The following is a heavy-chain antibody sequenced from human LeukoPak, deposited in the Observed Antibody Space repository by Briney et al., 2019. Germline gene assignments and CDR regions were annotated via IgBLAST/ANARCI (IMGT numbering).Heavy chain of an antibody. CDR2: ISWNSGSI. D-gene: IGHD2-15*01. V-gene: IGHV3-9*01. CDR3: AKGHSPLYCSGGSCYSEDGY. Sequence: GGSLRLSCAASGFTFDDYAMHWVRQAPGKGLEWVSGISWNSGSIGYADSVKGRYTISRDNAKNSLYLQMNSLRAEDTALYYCAKGHSPLYCSGGSCYSEDGYWGQGTLVTVSS. CDR1: GFTFDDYA. J-gene: IGHJ4*02.